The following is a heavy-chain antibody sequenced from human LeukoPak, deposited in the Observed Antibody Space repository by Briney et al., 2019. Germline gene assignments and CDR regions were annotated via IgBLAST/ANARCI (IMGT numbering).Heavy chain of an antibody. V-gene: IGHV3-30*02. CDR3: ARMGSGGSCYDY. J-gene: IGHJ4*02. D-gene: IGHD2-15*01. Sequence: PGGSLRLSCAASGFTFSSYGMHWVRQAPGKGLEWVAFIRYDGSNKYYADSVKGRFTISRDNSKNTLYLQMGSLRAEDMAVYYCARMGSGGSCYDYWSQGTLVTVSS. CDR2: IRYDGSNK. CDR1: GFTFSSYG.